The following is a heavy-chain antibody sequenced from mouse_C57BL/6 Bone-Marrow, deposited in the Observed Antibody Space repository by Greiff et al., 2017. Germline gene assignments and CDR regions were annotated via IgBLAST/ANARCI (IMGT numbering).Heavy chain of an antibody. Sequence: QVQLQQSGPELVKPGASVKLSCKASGYTFTSYDINWVKQRPGQGLEWIGWIYPRDGSTKNNEKFKGKAKLTVDTSSSTAYMELHSLTAEDSAVYFCARLEFDGSSGDWYFDVWGTGTTVTVSS. D-gene: IGHD1-1*01. CDR3: ARLEFDGSSGDWYFDV. J-gene: IGHJ1*03. CDR2: IYPRDGST. CDR1: GYTFTSYD. V-gene: IGHV1-85*01.